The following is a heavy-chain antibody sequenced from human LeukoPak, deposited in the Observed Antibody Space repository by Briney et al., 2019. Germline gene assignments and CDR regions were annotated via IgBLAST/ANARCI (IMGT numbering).Heavy chain of an antibody. V-gene: IGHV3-21*01. D-gene: IGHD6-13*01. J-gene: IGHJ5*02. CDR2: ISSSSNYI. CDR1: GFTFSSYS. CDR3: ARDPSSGWYLKGWFDP. Sequence: GSLRLSCAASGFTFSSYSMNWVRQAPGKGLEWVSSISSSSNYIYYADSVKGRFTISRDNAKNSLYLQMNSLRAEDTAVYYCARDPSSGWYLKGWFDPWGQGTLVTVSS.